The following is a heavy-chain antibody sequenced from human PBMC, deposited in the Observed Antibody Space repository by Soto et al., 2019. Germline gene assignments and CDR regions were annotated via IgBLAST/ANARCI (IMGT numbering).Heavy chain of an antibody. CDR2: IYSGGST. CDR3: ARWVREAVAGDY. V-gene: IGHV3-53*02. D-gene: IGHD6-19*01. J-gene: IGHJ4*02. CDR1: GFTVTSNY. Sequence: EVQLVETGGGLIQPGGSLRLSCAASGFTVTSNYMSWVRQAPGKGLEWVSVIYSGGSTYYADSVKGRFTISRDNSKNTLYLQMNSLRAEDTAVYYCARWVREAVAGDYWGQGTLVTVSS.